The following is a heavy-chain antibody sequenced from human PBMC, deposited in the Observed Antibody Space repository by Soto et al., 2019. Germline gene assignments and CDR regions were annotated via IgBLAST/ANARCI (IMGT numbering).Heavy chain of an antibody. CDR1: GYTFTSYD. J-gene: IGHJ6*02. D-gene: IGHD3-10*01. CDR3: ARDITMVRGVIIRMGYYYGMDV. V-gene: IGHV1-8*01. Sequence: ASVKVSCKASGYTFTSYDINWVRQATGQGLEWMGWMNPNSGNTGYAQKFQGRVTMTRNTSISTAYMELSSLRSEDTAVYYCARDITMVRGVIIRMGYYYGMDVWGQGTTFTVSS. CDR2: MNPNSGNT.